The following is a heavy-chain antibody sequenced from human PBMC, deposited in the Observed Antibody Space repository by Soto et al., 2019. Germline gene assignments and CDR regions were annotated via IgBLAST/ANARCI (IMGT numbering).Heavy chain of an antibody. D-gene: IGHD4-17*01. CDR1: GFIFSNYW. V-gene: IGHV3-74*01. J-gene: IGHJ4*02. Sequence: EVQLVESGGGLVQPGGSLRLSCAGSGFIFSNYWMHWVRQAPGKGLEWVSRIDHDGPTDYADSVRGRFTVSRDNAESTLYLQLNSLRPEDTAVYYCVRDSHGAYWGQGTLVTVSS. CDR3: VRDSHGAY. CDR2: IDHDGPT.